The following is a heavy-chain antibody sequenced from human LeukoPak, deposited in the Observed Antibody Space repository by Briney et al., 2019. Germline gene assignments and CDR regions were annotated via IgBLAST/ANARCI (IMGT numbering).Heavy chain of an antibody. CDR3: ARELAGYCSSTSCSLFDP. D-gene: IGHD2-2*01. CDR1: GYTFASYD. J-gene: IGHJ5*02. V-gene: IGHV1-8*03. Sequence: ASVKASCKASGYTFASYDINWVRQATGQGLEWMGWMNPNSGNTGYAQKFQGRVTITRNTPISTAYMELSSLRSEDTAVYYCARELAGYCSSTSCSLFDPWGQGTLVTVSS. CDR2: MNPNSGNT.